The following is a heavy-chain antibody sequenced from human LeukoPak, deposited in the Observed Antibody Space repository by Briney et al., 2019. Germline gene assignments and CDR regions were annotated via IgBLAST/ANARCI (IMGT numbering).Heavy chain of an antibody. CDR1: GYSISSGYY. D-gene: IGHD3-3*01. Sequence: SETLSLTCAVSGYSISSGYYWGWIRQPPGKGLEWIGSIYHSGSTYYNPSLKSRVTISVDTSKNQFSLKLSSVTAADTAVYYYASQTYDFWSGYYISYFDYWGQGTLVTVSS. CDR3: ASQTYDFWSGYYISYFDY. J-gene: IGHJ4*02. CDR2: IYHSGST. V-gene: IGHV4-38-2*01.